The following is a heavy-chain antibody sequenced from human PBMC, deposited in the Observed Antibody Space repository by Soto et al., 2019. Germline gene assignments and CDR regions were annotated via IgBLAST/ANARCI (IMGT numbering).Heavy chain of an antibody. CDR3: ARVPDCSGGSCYALIFDY. J-gene: IGHJ4*02. D-gene: IGHD2-15*01. V-gene: IGHV4-34*01. CDR1: GGSFSGYY. CDR2: INHSGST. Sequence: QVQLQQWGAGLLKPSETLSLTCAVYGGSFSGYYWSWIRQPPGKGLEWIGEINHSGSTNYNPSLKSRGTISVDTSKNQFSLKLSSVTAADTAVYYCARVPDCSGGSCYALIFDYWGQGTLVIVSS.